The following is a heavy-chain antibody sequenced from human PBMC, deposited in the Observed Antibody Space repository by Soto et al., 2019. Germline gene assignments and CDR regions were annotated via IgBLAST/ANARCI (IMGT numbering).Heavy chain of an antibody. D-gene: IGHD2-8*02. Sequence: EVEVVESGGGLVQPGGSLRLSCAASGFTCSVHWMSWVRQSPGKGLEWVANIKPDGSDKRYVDSVKGRFTISRDNAQNSMYLQMDSLRAEDTAVYYCARYHAGATSFDPWGHGTLVIVSS. CDR2: IKPDGSDK. CDR3: ARYHAGATSFDP. CDR1: GFTCSVHW. J-gene: IGHJ5*02. V-gene: IGHV3-7*03.